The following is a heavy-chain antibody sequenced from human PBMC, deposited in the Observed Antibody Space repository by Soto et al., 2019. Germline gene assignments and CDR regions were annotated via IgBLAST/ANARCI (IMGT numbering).Heavy chain of an antibody. D-gene: IGHD3-22*01. Sequence: SETLSLTCTVSGGSISSGSYYWDWIRQPPGKGLEWIGNVYYSGSTNYNQSLESRVTISVDTSKNQFSLKLSSVTAADTAVYYCARQTDSYYTFDAFDIWGQGTMVTVSS. CDR1: GGSISSGSYY. CDR3: ARQTDSYYTFDAFDI. V-gene: IGHV4-39*01. J-gene: IGHJ3*02. CDR2: VYYSGST.